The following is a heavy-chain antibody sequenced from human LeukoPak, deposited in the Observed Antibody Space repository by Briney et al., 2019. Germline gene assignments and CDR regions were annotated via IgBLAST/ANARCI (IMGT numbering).Heavy chain of an antibody. Sequence: GGSLRLSCAASGFTVSSNYMSWVRQAPGKGLEWVSVIYSGGSTYYADSVKGRFTISRDNSKNTLYLQMNSLRAEDTAVYYCARARDGYNFWYFDYWGQGTLVTVSS. J-gene: IGHJ4*02. CDR1: GFTVSSNY. V-gene: IGHV3-66*01. CDR2: IYSGGST. CDR3: ARARDGYNFWYFDY. D-gene: IGHD5-24*01.